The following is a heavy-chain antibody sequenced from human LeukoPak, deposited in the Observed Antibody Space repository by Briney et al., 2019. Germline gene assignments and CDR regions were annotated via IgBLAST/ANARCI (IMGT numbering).Heavy chain of an antibody. CDR1: GFTFSSHD. V-gene: IGHV3-13*01. CDR2: IGTVGDT. CDR3: PRASIMVRGVTTFDY. J-gene: IGHJ4*02. D-gene: IGHD3-10*01. Sequence: GGSLRLSCTASGFTFSSHDMHWVRQATGKGLKWVSAIGTVGDTYYPGSVQGRFTISRENPKNSLYLQMNSLRAGDTAVYYCPRASIMVRGVTTFDYWGQGTLVTVSS.